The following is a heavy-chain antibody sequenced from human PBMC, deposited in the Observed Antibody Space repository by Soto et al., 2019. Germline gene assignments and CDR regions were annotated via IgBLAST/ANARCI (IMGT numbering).Heavy chain of an antibody. Sequence: SETLSLTCTVSGGSISSSSYYWGWIRQPPGKGLEWIGSIYYSGSTYYNPSLKSRVTISVDTSKNQFSLKLSSVTAADTALYYGARLYSYGKRGYYFDYWGQGTRVTVSS. J-gene: IGHJ4*02. CDR1: GGSISSSSYY. CDR2: IYYSGST. D-gene: IGHD5-18*01. CDR3: ARLYSYGKRGYYFDY. V-gene: IGHV4-39*01.